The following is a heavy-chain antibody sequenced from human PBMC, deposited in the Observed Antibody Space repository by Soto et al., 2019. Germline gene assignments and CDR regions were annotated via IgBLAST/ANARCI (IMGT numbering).Heavy chain of an antibody. J-gene: IGHJ6*02. CDR2: ISYDGSNK. CDR3: ARAIYDFWSGRKRYYYYGMDV. V-gene: IGHV3-30-3*01. CDR1: GFTFSSYA. Sequence: PGGSLRLSCAASGFTFSSYAMHWVRQAPGKGLEWVAVISYDGSNKYYADSVKGRFTISRDNSKNTLYLQMNSLRAEDTAVYYCARAIYDFWSGRKRYYYYGMDVWGQGTTVTVSS. D-gene: IGHD3-3*01.